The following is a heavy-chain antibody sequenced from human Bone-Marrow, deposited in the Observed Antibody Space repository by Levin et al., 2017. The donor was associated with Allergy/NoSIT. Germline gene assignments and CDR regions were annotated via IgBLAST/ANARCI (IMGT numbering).Heavy chain of an antibody. Sequence: SSETLSLTCTVSGGSISSGGYYWSWIRQHPGKGLEWIGYIYYSGSTYYNPSLKSRVTISVDTSKNQFSLKLSSVTAADTAVYYCERGGDALRYVDWLRKGYYFDYWGQGTLVTVSA. D-gene: IGHD3-9*01. J-gene: IGHJ4*02. V-gene: IGHV4-31*03. CDR2: IYYSGST. CDR3: ERGGDALRYVDWLRKGYYFDY. CDR1: GGSISSGGYY.